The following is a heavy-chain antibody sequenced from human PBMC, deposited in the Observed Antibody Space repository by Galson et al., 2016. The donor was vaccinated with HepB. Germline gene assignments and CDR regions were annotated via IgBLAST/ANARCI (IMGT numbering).Heavy chain of an antibody. V-gene: IGHV1-69*13. D-gene: IGHD5-24*01. CDR1: GGTFSSYA. J-gene: IGHJ4*02. CDR2: IIPIFGTA. Sequence: SVKVSCKASGGTFSSYAINWVRQAPGQGLEWMGGIIPIFGTANYAQKFQGRVTITADESTSTAYMELSSLRSEDTAVYYCARGGNGYNSWWEMSYYFDYWGQGTLVTVSS. CDR3: ARGGNGYNSWWEMSYYFDY.